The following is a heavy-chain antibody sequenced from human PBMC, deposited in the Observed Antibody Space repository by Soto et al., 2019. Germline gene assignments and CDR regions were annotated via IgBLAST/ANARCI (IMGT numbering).Heavy chain of an antibody. D-gene: IGHD2-15*01. CDR2: TRNKANSYNT. J-gene: IGHJ4*02. CDR1: VFTFSDHY. Sequence: EVQLVESGGGFVQPGGSLILSFAASVFTFSDHYMDWVRQAPGKGLEWVGRTRNKANSYNTDYAASVKGRFTISNDDSRNSLYLRLTSLNTEDTAVYYCASSLGYSCSGGCLTYYFDYWGQVTLVTVSS. V-gene: IGHV3-72*01. CDR3: ASSLGYSCSGGCLTYYFDY.